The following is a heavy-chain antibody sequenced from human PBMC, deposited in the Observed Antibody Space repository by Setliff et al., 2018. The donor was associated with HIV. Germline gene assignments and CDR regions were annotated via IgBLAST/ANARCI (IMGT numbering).Heavy chain of an antibody. CDR1: GGSFSAYH. V-gene: IGHV4-34*01. J-gene: IGHJ4*01. CDR3: ARGRDYTGSWFRPFYLDF. CDR2: INYSGST. Sequence: SETLSLTCAVYGGSFSAYHWSWIRQTPGKGLEWLGEINYSGSTAYNLALESRVSMSIDTSKNQFSLKLTSVTAADTAIYYCARGRDYTGSWFRPFYLDFWGHGNLVTVSS. D-gene: IGHD3-3*01.